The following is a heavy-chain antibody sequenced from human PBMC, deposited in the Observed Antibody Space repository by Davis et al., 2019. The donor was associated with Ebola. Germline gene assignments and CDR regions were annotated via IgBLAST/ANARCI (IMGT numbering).Heavy chain of an antibody. CDR2: INPNSGGT. CDR3: ARDFEADYYDSSGYGWYFDL. V-gene: IGHV1-2*02. Sequence: ASVKVSCKASGYTFTGYYMHWVRQAPGQGLEWMGWINPNSGGTNYAQKFQGRVTMTRDTSISTAYMELSRLRSDDTAVYYCARDFEADYYDSSGYGWYFDLWGRGTLVTVSS. J-gene: IGHJ2*01. CDR1: GYTFTGYY. D-gene: IGHD3-22*01.